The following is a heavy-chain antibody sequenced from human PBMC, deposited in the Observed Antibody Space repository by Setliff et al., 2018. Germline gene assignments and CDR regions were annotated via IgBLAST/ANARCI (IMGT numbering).Heavy chain of an antibody. CDR1: GESFSGYF. J-gene: IGHJ6*03. CDR3: ARHVGIRGRGYNYYYYYMDV. CDR2: IDHSGST. D-gene: IGHD3-10*01. Sequence: PSETLSLTCAVYGESFSGYFWSWIRQPPGKGMEWIGDIDHSGSTNYNPSLKSRVTISLDMSKNQFSLKLSSVTAADTAVYSCARHVGIRGRGYNYYYYYMDVWGKGTTVTVSS. V-gene: IGHV4-34*01.